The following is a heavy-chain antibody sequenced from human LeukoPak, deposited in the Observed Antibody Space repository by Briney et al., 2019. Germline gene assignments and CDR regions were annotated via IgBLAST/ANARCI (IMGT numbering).Heavy chain of an antibody. CDR1: GFTFSSYG. J-gene: IGHJ4*02. D-gene: IGHD4-17*01. CDR3: AKDEFYGDYQSVFPNYFDY. CDR2: IWYDGSNK. Sequence: GRSLRLSCAASGFTFSSYGMHWVRQAPGKGLEWVAVIWYDGSNKYYADSVKGRFTISRDNSKNTLYLQMNSLRAEDTAVYYCAKDEFYGDYQSVFPNYFDYWGQGTLVTVSS. V-gene: IGHV3-33*06.